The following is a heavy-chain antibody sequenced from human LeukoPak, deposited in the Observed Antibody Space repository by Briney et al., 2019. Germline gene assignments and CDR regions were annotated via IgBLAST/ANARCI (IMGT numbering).Heavy chain of an antibody. CDR3: AREVRSGWLQFGQRYYFDY. D-gene: IGHD5-24*01. V-gene: IGHV3-7*01. Sequence: PGGSLRLSCAASGFTFSSYWMSWVRQAPGKGLEWVANIKQDGSEKYYVDSVKGRFTISRDNAKNSLYLQMNSLRAEDTAVYYCAREVRSGWLQFGQRYYFDYWGQGTLVTVSS. CDR2: IKQDGSEK. J-gene: IGHJ4*02. CDR1: GFTFSSYW.